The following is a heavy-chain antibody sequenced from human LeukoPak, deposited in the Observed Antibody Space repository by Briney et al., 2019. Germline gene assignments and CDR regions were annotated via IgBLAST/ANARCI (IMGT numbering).Heavy chain of an antibody. CDR3: AKDRDADYALDY. CDR2: IRYDGSNK. J-gene: IGHJ4*02. CDR1: GFTFSSYA. V-gene: IGHV3-30*02. D-gene: IGHD4-17*01. Sequence: GGSLRLSCAASGFTFSSYAMSWVRQAPGKGLEWVAFIRYDGSNKYYADSVKGRFTISRDNSKNTLYLQMSSLRAEDTAVYYCAKDRDADYALDYWGQGTLVTVSS.